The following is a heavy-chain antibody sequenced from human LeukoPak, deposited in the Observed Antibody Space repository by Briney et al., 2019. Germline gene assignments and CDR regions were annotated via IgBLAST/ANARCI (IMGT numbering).Heavy chain of an antibody. V-gene: IGHV3-48*04. CDR2: ISTSGGTI. J-gene: IGHJ4*02. D-gene: IGHD5-12*01. Sequence: GGSLRLSCAASGFAFSTYGMNWVRQAPGKGLEWVSYISTSGGTINYADSVKGRFTISRDNAKNSLYLQMNSLRAEDTAVYYCARYLPGGAYGYALWGQGTLVTVSS. CDR1: GFAFSTYG. CDR3: ARYLPGGAYGYAL.